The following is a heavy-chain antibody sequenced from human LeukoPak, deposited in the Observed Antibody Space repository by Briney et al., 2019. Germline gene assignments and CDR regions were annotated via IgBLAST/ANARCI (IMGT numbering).Heavy chain of an antibody. D-gene: IGHD4-17*01. V-gene: IGHV4-59*01. CDR2: IYYSGST. J-gene: IGHJ6*03. CDR3: ATAPYGDYYYYMDV. CDR1: GGSISSYY. Sequence: PSETLSLTCTVSGGSISSYYWSWIRQPPGKELEWIGYIYYSGSTNYNPSLKSRVTISVETSKNEFSLKLRSVTAADTAVYYCATAPYGDYYYYMDVWGKGTTVTISS.